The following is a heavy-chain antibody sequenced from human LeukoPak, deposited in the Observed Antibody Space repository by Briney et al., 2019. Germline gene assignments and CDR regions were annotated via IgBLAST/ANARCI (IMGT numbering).Heavy chain of an antibody. CDR1: GGSISSYY. D-gene: IGHD4-17*01. CDR2: IYYSGST. J-gene: IGHJ4*02. V-gene: IGHV4-59*08. CDR3: ARHLGDGDYGFDY. Sequence: SETLSLACTVSGGSISSYYWSWIRQPPGKGLEWIGYIYYSGSTNYNPSLKSRVTISVDTSKNQFSLKLSSVTAADTAVYYCARHLGDGDYGFDYSGQGTLVTVSS.